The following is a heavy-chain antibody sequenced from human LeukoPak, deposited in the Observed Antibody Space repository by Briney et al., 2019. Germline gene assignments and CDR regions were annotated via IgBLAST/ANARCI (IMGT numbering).Heavy chain of an antibody. Sequence: PSETLSLTCTVSGGSISGYYWSWIRQPPGKGLEWIGYIYYSGSTNYNPSLKSRVTISVDTSKNQFSLKLSSVTAADTAVYYCARLAPRMRGYYFDYWGQGTLVTVSS. CDR3: ARLAPRMRGYYFDY. V-gene: IGHV4-59*01. J-gene: IGHJ4*02. CDR2: IYYSGST. D-gene: IGHD2-15*01. CDR1: GGSISGYY.